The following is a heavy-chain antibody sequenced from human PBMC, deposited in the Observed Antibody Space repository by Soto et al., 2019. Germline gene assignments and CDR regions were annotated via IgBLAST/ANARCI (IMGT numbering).Heavy chain of an antibody. CDR3: ASSRGYSGYALLSETYYFDY. CDR2: ISAYNGNT. Sequence: ASVKVSCKASGYTFTSYGISWVRQAPGQWLEWMGWISAYNGNTNYAQKLQGRVTMTTDTSTSTAYMELRSLRSDDTAVYYCASSRGYSGYALLSETYYFDYWGQGTLVTLSS. J-gene: IGHJ4*02. V-gene: IGHV1-18*01. CDR1: GYTFTSYG. D-gene: IGHD5-12*01.